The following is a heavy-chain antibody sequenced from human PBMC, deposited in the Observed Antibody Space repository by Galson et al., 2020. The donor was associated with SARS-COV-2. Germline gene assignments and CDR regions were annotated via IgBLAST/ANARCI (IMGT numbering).Heavy chain of an antibody. CDR2: IYHSGST. Sequence: SETLCLTCTVSGYSISSGYYWGWIRQPPGKGLEWIGSIYHSGSTYYNPSLKSRVTISVDTSKNQFSLKLSSVTAADTAVYYCARFLPAATPFDYWGQGTLVTVSS. D-gene: IGHD2-2*01. CDR3: ARFLPAATPFDY. CDR1: GYSISSGYY. V-gene: IGHV4-38-2*02. J-gene: IGHJ4*02.